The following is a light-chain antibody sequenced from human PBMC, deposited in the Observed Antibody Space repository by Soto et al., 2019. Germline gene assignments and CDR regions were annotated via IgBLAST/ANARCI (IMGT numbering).Light chain of an antibody. CDR2: AAS. CDR3: QQLNSFPDT. Sequence: DIQLTQSPSFLSASVGDRVTITCRASQGISTSLGRYQQKPGKAPKLLIYAASTLHSGVPSRFSGSGSGTEFTLTISSLQPEDFATYYCQQLNSFPDTFGQGTKLEIK. CDR1: QGISTS. V-gene: IGKV1-9*01. J-gene: IGKJ2*01.